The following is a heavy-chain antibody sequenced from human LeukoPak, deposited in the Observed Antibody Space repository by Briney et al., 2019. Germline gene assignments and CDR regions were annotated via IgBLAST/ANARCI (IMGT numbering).Heavy chain of an antibody. Sequence: ASVKVSCKASGYTFISYGISWVRLAPGQGLEWLGWITTYSGGTKYAQNLQGRVTMTRVTSTSTAYMELRGLTSDDTAVHYCARWGPVTTPARVYSYYAMDVWGQGTSVTVSS. CDR1: GYTFISYG. V-gene: IGHV1-18*01. CDR3: ARWGPVTTPARVYSYYAMDV. D-gene: IGHD4-17*01. CDR2: ITTYSGGT. J-gene: IGHJ6*02.